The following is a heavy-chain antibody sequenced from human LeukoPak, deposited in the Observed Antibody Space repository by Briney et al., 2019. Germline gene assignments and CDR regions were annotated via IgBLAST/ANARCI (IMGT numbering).Heavy chain of an antibody. CDR2: SSGDEDSI. V-gene: IGHV3-23*01. Sequence: PVGSPRLSCAASGLTFKNFAMSWVRQAPGKGLEWLAVSSGDEDSIHYADSVRGHFVISTDNSENTSYLHMNSLRAEDTTVYYCTIDLMTGFSSGWHFAYWGQGTLVTVSS. CDR3: TIDLMTGFSSGWHFAY. J-gene: IGHJ4*02. D-gene: IGHD6-19*01. CDR1: GLTFKNFA.